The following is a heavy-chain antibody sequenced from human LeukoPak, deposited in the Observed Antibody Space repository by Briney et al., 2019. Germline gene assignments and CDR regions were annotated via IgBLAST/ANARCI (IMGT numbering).Heavy chain of an antibody. V-gene: IGHV1-8*01. CDR3: ARGGGGTALAYGATLDY. Sequence: ASVKVSCTASGYTFITYDINWVRQAPGQGLEWMGYMSPNSGDTGYSQKFQGRVAMTRDSSMSTAYMELSSLGREDTAVYYCARGGGGTALAYGATLDYWGQGTLVTVSS. D-gene: IGHD1-26*01. CDR2: MSPNSGDT. J-gene: IGHJ4*02. CDR1: GYTFITYD.